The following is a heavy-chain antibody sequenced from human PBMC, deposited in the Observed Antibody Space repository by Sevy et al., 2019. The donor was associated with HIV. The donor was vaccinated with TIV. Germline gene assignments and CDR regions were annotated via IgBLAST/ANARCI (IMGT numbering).Heavy chain of an antibody. D-gene: IGHD5-18*01. V-gene: IGHV3-7*01. J-gene: IGHJ4*01. Sequence: GGSLRLSCAASRFSFSIYWMSWVRQAPGKGLEWVATMKQDGSEEDYVDSVKGRFTISRDNAKNSLLLQMNSLSAEDTAVYYCVREGLGGYSYSLDYWGHGTLVTVSS. CDR3: VREGLGGYSYSLDY. CDR1: RFSFSIYW. CDR2: MKQDGSEE.